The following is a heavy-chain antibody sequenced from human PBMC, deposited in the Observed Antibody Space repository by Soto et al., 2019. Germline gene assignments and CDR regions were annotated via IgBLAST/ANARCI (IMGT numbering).Heavy chain of an antibody. D-gene: IGHD1-26*01. V-gene: IGHV1-18*01. CDR1: GYNFNSYG. CDR3: ARDLFDVVATNVFDP. Sequence: QVQLVQSGAEVEKPGASVKVSCKDSGYNFNSYGIIWVRRAPGQGLEWMGWISAYNGNTNYAQKLQGRVTMTTDTSTSTAYMELRSLRSDDTAWYYCARDLFDVVATNVFDPWGQGTLVTVSS. J-gene: IGHJ5*02. CDR2: ISAYNGNT.